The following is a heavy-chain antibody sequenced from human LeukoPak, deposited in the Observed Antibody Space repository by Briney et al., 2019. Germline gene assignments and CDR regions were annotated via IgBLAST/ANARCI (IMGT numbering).Heavy chain of an antibody. CDR3: ASCGIAARHAYYYYSWTS. D-gene: IGHD6-6*01. J-gene: IGHJ6*03. CDR2: INPNSGGT. Sequence: ASVKVSCKASGYTFTGYYMHWVRQAPGQGLEWMGWINPNSGGTNYAQKFQGRVTMTRDTSISTAYMELSRPRSDDTAVYYCASCGIAARHAYYYYSWTSGAKGPRSPSP. CDR1: GYTFTGYY. V-gene: IGHV1-2*02.